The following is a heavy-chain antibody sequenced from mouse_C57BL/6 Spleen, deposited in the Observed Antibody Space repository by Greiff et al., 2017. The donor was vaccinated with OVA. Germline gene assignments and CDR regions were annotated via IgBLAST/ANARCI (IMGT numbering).Heavy chain of an antibody. D-gene: IGHD1-1*01. Sequence: EVHLVESGGGLVKPGGSLKLSCAASGFTFSDYGMHWVRQAPEKGLEWVAYISSGSSTIYYADTVNGRFTISRDNAKNTLFLQMTSLRSEDTAMYYCARRHYGSFFDYWGQGTTLTVSS. J-gene: IGHJ2*01. CDR2: ISSGSSTI. V-gene: IGHV5-17*01. CDR1: GFTFSDYG. CDR3: ARRHYGSFFDY.